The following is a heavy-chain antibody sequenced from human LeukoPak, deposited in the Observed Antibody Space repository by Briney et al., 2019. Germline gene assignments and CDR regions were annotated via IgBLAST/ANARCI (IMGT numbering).Heavy chain of an antibody. CDR1: GFTFSSYA. D-gene: IGHD7-27*01. CDR2: IYYSGST. V-gene: IGHV4-39*01. CDR3: ARHRFVAGENFDY. J-gene: IGHJ4*02. Sequence: PGGSLRLSCAASGFTFSSYAMSWVRQAPGKGLEWIGSIYYSGSTYYNPSLKSRVTISVDTSKNQFSLKLSSVTAADTAVYYCARHRFVAGENFDYWGQGTLVTVSS.